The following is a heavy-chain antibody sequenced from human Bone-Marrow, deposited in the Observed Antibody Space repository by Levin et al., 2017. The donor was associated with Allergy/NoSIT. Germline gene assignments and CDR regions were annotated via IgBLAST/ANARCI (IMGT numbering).Heavy chain of an antibody. J-gene: IGHJ5*02. CDR3: ARKRGSSWYLWFDP. D-gene: IGHD6-13*01. CDR2: ISSSSNTM. CDR1: GFTFSSYS. Sequence: RGESLKISCAASGFTFSSYSMNWVRQAPGKGLEWISYISSSSNTMYYADSVKGRFTISRDNAKNSLFLQMSSLRAEDTAVYYCARKRGSSWYLWFDPWGQGTLVTVSS. V-gene: IGHV3-48*04.